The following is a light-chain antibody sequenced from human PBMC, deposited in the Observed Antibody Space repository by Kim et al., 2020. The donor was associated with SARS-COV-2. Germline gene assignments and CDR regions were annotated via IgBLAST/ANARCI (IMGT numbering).Light chain of an antibody. V-gene: IGKV4-1*01. CDR3: QQYYSIPCS. Sequence: RDTINCKSSQSILYSSNNKNYLAWYQQKPGQPPKLLIYWASTRESGVPDRFSGSGSGTDFALTISGLQAEDVAVYYCQQYYSIPCSFGQGTKLEI. J-gene: IGKJ2*04. CDR1: QSILYSSNNKNY. CDR2: WAS.